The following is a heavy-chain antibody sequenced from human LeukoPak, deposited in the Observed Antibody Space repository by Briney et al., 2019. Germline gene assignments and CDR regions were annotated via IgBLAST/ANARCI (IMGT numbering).Heavy chain of an antibody. D-gene: IGHD2-21*02. CDR3: AKDLTVTDDN. J-gene: IGHJ4*02. Sequence: GGSLRLSCAASGFTFSSYDLHWVRQAPGKGLEWVAFIQYDGSNKYYADSVKGRFTISRDNSKNTLYLQMNSLRVEDTAVYYCAKDLTVTDDNWGQGTLVTVSS. CDR1: GFTFSSYD. CDR2: IQYDGSNK. V-gene: IGHV3-30*02.